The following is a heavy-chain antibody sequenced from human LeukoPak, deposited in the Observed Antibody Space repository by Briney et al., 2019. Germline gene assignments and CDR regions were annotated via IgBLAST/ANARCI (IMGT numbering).Heavy chain of an antibody. Sequence: GGSLRLSCVASGFTFSSYAMSWVRQAPGKGLEWVSSISVSGGSTNYAGSVKGRFTISRDNSKNTLYLQMSSLRAEDTAVYYCGKGQRGIGDPWGQRTLVTVSS. CDR1: GFTFSSYA. V-gene: IGHV3-23*01. CDR2: ISVSGGST. D-gene: IGHD1-26*01. CDR3: GKGQRGIGDP. J-gene: IGHJ5*02.